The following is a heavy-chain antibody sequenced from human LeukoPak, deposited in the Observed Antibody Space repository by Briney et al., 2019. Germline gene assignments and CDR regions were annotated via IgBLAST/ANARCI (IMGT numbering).Heavy chain of an antibody. D-gene: IGHD6-19*01. CDR3: AKIPGYSSGWYYFDY. J-gene: IGHJ4*02. CDR1: GFTFSSYG. CDR2: ISYDGSNK. Sequence: GGSLRLSCAASGFTFSSYGMHWVRQAPGKGLEWVAVISYDGSNKYYADSVKGRFTISRDNSKNTLYLQMNSLRAEDTAVYYCAKIPGYSSGWYYFDYWGQGTLVTVSS. V-gene: IGHV3-30*18.